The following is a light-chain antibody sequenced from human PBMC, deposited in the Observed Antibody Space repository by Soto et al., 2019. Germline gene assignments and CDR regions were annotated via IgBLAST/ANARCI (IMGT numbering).Light chain of an antibody. J-gene: IGKJ3*01. CDR1: QSVSGTY. Sequence: ESVLTQSPGTLSMSPGERATLSCRASQSVSGTYSAWYQQKPGQAPRLLIYGASSRATGIPDRFSGSGSGTDFPLTISRLEPEDFAVYYCQQYGSSPFTFGPGTKVDIK. CDR3: QQYGSSPFT. V-gene: IGKV3-20*01. CDR2: GAS.